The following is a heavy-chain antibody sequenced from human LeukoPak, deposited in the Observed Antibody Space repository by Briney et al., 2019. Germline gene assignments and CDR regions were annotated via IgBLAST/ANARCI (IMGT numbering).Heavy chain of an antibody. CDR2: IYYSGTT. J-gene: IGHJ5*02. CDR3: ARVGYSSGWYGWFDP. Sequence: PSETLSLTCTVSGGSISNSHYYWGWIRQPPGKGLEWIGSIYYSGTTYYNPSLKSRVTIPVDTSKNQFSLKLSSVTAADTAVYYCARVGYSSGWYGWFDPWGQGTLVTVSS. CDR1: GGSISNSHYY. D-gene: IGHD6-19*01. V-gene: IGHV4-39*02.